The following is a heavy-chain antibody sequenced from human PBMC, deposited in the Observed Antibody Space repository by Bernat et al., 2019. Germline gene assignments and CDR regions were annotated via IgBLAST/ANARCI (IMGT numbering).Heavy chain of an antibody. CDR3: AKGGIAVVGFLGDY. V-gene: IGHV3-30*18. D-gene: IGHD6-19*01. J-gene: IGHJ4*02. Sequence: QVQLVESGGGVVQPGRSLRLSCAASGFTFSSYGMHWVRQAPGKGLEWVAVISYDGSNKYYADSVKGRFTISRDNSKNTLYLQMNSLRAEDTAVYYCAKGGIAVVGFLGDYWGQGTLVTVSS. CDR2: ISYDGSNK. CDR1: GFTFSSYG.